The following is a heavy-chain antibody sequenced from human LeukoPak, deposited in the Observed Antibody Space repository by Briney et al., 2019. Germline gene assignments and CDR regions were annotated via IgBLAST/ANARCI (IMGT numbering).Heavy chain of an antibody. D-gene: IGHD2-2*02. CDR1: GFTFSSYA. CDR2: ISGSGGST. CDR3: AKEGRCSSTSCYRSLIKGWFDP. Sequence: GGSLRLSCAASGFTFSSYAMSWVRQAPGKGLEWVSAISGSGGSTYYADSVKGRFTISRDNSKNTLYLQMNSLRAEDTAAYYCAKEGRCSSTSCYRSLIKGWFDPWGQGTLVTVSS. J-gene: IGHJ5*02. V-gene: IGHV3-23*01.